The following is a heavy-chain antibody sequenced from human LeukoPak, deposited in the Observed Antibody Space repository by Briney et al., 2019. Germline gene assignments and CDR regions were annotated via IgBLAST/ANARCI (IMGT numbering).Heavy chain of an antibody. CDR2: ISYDGSNK. CDR3: ARSNYYGSGSYGYYYYGMDV. Sequence: GGSLRLSCAASGFTFSSYAMHWVRRAPGKGLEWVAVISYDGSNKYYADSVKGRFTISRDNSKNTLYLQMNSLRAEDTAVYYCARSNYYGSGSYGYYYYGMDVWGQGTTVTVSS. CDR1: GFTFSSYA. D-gene: IGHD3-10*01. J-gene: IGHJ6*02. V-gene: IGHV3-30*04.